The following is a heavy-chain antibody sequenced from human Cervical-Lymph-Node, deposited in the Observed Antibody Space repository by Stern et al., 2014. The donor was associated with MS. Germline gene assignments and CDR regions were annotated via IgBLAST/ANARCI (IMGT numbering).Heavy chain of an antibody. CDR1: GFTFSSYW. CDR2: INSDGTSI. CDR3: ARELEYTNSADYNYYGMDV. J-gene: IGHJ6*02. D-gene: IGHD6-6*01. V-gene: IGHV3-74*01. Sequence: EVQLVESGGGLVQPGGSLRVSCEASGFTFSSYWMHWVRQAPGKGLVWVSRINSDGTSISYADSVKGRCTISRDNAKNTLFLQMNSLRAEDTAVYFCARELEYTNSADYNYYGMDVWGQGTTVTVSS.